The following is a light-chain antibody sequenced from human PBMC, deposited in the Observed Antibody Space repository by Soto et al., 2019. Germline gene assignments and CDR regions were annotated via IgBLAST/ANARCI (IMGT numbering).Light chain of an antibody. CDR3: AAWDDSLNGVV. Sequence: QSALTQPTSASGTPGQRVTISCSGSSSNIGSKTVNWYQQLPGTAPKLLIYSNNQRPSGVPDRFSGSKSGTSASLAISGLQSEDEADYYCAAWDDSLNGVVFGGGTKLTVL. CDR2: SNN. V-gene: IGLV1-44*01. J-gene: IGLJ2*01. CDR1: SSNIGSKT.